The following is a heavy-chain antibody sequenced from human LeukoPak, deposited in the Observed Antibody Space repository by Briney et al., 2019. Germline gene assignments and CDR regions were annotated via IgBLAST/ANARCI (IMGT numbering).Heavy chain of an antibody. CDR1: GFTFSDYY. CDR3: AKMTGTTSADAFDI. J-gene: IGHJ3*02. D-gene: IGHD1-1*01. CDR2: ISSSGSTI. V-gene: IGHV3-11*01. Sequence: PGGSLRLSCAASGFTFSDYYMSWIRQAPGKGLEWVSYISSSGSTIYYADSVKGRFTISRDNAKNSLYLQMNSLRAEDTAVYYCAKMTGTTSADAFDIWGQGTKVTVSS.